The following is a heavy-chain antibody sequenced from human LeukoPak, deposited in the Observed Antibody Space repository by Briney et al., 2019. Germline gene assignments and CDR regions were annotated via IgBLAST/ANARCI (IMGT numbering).Heavy chain of an antibody. CDR3: ARAPMYYDFWSGYLTHAFDI. CDR1: GFTFSDYY. CDR2: ISSSGSTI. V-gene: IGHV3-11*01. J-gene: IGHJ3*02. Sequence: PGGSLRLSCAASGFTFSDYYMSWIRQAPGKGLGWVSYISSSGSTIYYADSVKGRVTISRDNAKNSLYLQMNSLRAEDTAVYYCARAPMYYDFWSGYLTHAFDIWGQGTMVTVSS. D-gene: IGHD3-3*01.